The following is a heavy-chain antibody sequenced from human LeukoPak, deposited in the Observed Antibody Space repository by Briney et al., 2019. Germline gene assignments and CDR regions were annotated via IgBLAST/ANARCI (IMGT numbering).Heavy chain of an antibody. CDR2: ISSSSSYI. CDR1: GFTFSSYS. CDR3: ARAGSHFEYSSGWN. V-gene: IGHV3-21*01. J-gene: IGHJ4*02. Sequence: GGSLRLSCAASGFTFSSYSMNWVRQAPGKGLEWFSSISSSSSYIYYADSVKGRFTISRDNAKNSLYLQMNSLRAEDTAVYYCARAGSHFEYSSGWNWGQGTLVTVSS. D-gene: IGHD6-19*01.